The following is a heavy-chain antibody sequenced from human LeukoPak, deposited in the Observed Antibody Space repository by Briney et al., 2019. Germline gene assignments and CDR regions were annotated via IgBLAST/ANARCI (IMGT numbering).Heavy chain of an antibody. V-gene: IGHV3-48*01. CDR3: AREMGS. CDR2: ITSTGSLT. Sequence: PGGSLRLSCAASGFTFSTYNMNWVRQAPGKGLECISYITSTGSLTYYADSVKGRFTISRDNAKDSLYLQMNSLRVEDTAVYYCAREMGSWGQGILVTVSS. J-gene: IGHJ5*02. CDR1: GFTFSTYN. D-gene: IGHD2-8*01.